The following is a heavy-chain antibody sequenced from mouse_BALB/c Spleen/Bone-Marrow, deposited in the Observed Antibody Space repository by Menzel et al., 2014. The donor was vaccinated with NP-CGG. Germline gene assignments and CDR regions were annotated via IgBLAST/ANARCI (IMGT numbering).Heavy chain of an antibody. D-gene: IGHD2-12*01. V-gene: IGHV7-3*02. J-gene: IGHJ1*01. CDR2: IRNKAKGYTT. CDR1: GFTFTDYY. Sequence: EVKVVESGGGLVQPGGSLRLSCAPSGFTFTDYYMSWVRQPPGQALEWLGFIRNKAKGYTTECSASVKGRFTISRDNSLSIVYLQMNTLRAEDSATYYCARDINYDSYYWYFDVWGARTTVTVSS. CDR3: ARDINYDSYYWYFDV.